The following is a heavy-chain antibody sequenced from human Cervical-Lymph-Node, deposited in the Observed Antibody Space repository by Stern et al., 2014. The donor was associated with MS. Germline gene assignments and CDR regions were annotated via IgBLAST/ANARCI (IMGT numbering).Heavy chain of an antibody. V-gene: IGHV3-74*03. J-gene: IGHJ4*02. CDR3: VREPSLVRRPFDY. D-gene: IGHD2-8*02. CDR1: GFTFTNYW. Sequence: EVQLVESGGDLVQPGGSLRLSCTASGFTFTNYWMHWVRQAPGKGLLWVSRINSDGSSTMYADSVRGRFTISRDNAKNTLFLQLNSLRVEDTAVYYCVREPSLVRRPFDYWGQGTMVTVSS. CDR2: INSDGSST.